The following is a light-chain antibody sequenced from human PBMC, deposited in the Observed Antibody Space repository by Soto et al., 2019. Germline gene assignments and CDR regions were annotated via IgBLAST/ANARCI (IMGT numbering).Light chain of an antibody. V-gene: IGKV1-5*01. CDR3: QQYNSYPWT. CDR1: QSISSW. CDR2: DAS. Sequence: DIQMTQSPSTLSASVGDRPPITCRASQSISSWLAWYQQKPGKAPKFLIYDASSLESGVPSRFSGSGSGTEFTLTISSLQPDDFATYHCQQYNSYPWTFGQGTKVDIK. J-gene: IGKJ1*01.